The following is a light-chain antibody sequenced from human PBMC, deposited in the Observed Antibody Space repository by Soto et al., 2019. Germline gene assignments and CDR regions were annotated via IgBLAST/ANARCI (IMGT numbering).Light chain of an antibody. CDR2: EVN. J-gene: IGLJ1*01. CDR1: GSDVGGYNY. V-gene: IGLV2-14*01. Sequence: QSALTQPASVSGSPGQSITISCTGTGSDVGGYNYVSWYQQHPGKAPKLIIHEVNNRPSGVSDRFSGSKSGYTASLTISGLQAEAEADYYCSSYTNSSTYVFGTGTKVTVL. CDR3: SSYTNSSTYV.